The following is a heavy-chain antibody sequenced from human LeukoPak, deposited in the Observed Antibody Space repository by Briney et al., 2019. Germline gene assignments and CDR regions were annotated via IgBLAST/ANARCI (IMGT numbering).Heavy chain of an antibody. V-gene: IGHV5-51*01. CDR1: GYSSTRYW. CDR2: VNSGDSYT. D-gene: IGHD6-13*01. J-gene: IGHJ4*02. CDR3: ATTGYSSHCEYY. Sequence: GESLKISCKVSGYSSTRYWIGWARQMPGKGLEWVGIVNSGDSYTRYSPSFQGQVTISLDKSINTAFLQWNTLEASDTAIYYCATTGYSSHCEYYWAQGTLVTVSS.